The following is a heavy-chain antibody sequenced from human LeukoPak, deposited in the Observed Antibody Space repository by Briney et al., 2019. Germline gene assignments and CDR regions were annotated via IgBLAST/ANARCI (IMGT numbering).Heavy chain of an antibody. Sequence: PWGSLRLSCAASGFTFSSYWMSWVRQAPGKGLEWVANIKQDGSEKYYVDSVKGQFTISRDNAKNSLYLKMNSLRAEDTAVYYCARRLRYFDWPVWFDPWAQGTLATVTS. CDR1: GFTFSSYW. V-gene: IGHV3-7*05. CDR3: ARRLRYFDWPVWFDP. J-gene: IGHJ5*02. CDR2: IKQDGSEK. D-gene: IGHD3-9*01.